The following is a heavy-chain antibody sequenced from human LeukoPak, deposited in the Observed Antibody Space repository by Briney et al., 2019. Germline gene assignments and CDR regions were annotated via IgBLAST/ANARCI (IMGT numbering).Heavy chain of an antibody. CDR3: ARDSSNGKYYFDS. CDR2: TWPDGKNN. V-gene: IGHV3-33*01. CDR1: GFTFVDFG. J-gene: IGHJ4*02. Sequence: GSLRLSCAASGFTFVDFGIHWVRRAPGKGLEWVAVTWPDGKNNYYADSMKGRFIISRDNSNNTVYLQMNSLRAEDTALYYCARDSSNGKYYFDSWGQGTLVTVSS.